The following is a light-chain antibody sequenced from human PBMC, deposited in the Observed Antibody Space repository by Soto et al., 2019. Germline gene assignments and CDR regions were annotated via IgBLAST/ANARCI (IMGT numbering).Light chain of an antibody. CDR1: QSVNSD. CDR2: DAS. J-gene: IGKJ5*01. V-gene: IGKV3-20*01. CDR3: QQYAVSPIT. Sequence: EVVLTQSPGTLSLSPGERATLSCRASQSVNSDLAWYHQKPGQAPRLLISDASNRATGIPDRFSGTGSGTDFTLTISRLEPGDFAVCYCQQYAVSPITFGQGTRLDIK.